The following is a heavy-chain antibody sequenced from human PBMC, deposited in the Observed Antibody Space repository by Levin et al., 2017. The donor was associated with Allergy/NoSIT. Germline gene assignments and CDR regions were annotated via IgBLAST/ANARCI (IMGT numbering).Heavy chain of an antibody. D-gene: IGHD4-17*01. V-gene: IGHV4-39*07. CDR2: IYYSGST. Sequence: SETLSLTCTVSGGSISSSSYYWGWIRQPPGKGLEWIGSIYYSGSTYYNPSLKSRVTISVDTSKNQFSLKLSSVTAADTAVYYCARDDDGTKGNNWFDPWGQGTLVTVSS. CDR3: ARDDDGTKGNNWFDP. CDR1: GGSISSSSYY. J-gene: IGHJ5*02.